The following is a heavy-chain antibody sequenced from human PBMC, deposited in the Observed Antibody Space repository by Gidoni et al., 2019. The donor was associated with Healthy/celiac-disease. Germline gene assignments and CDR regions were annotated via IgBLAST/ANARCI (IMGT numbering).Heavy chain of an antibody. D-gene: IGHD3-3*01. Sequence: QVQLVESGGGVVQPGRSLRLSCAASGFTFSSYGMHWVRQAPGKGLEWVAVIWYDGSNKYYADSVKGRFTISRENSKNTLYLQMNSLRAEDTAVYYCARDRYDFWSELDYYYGMDVWGQGTTVTVSS. CDR2: IWYDGSNK. CDR3: ARDRYDFWSELDYYYGMDV. CDR1: GFTFSSYG. J-gene: IGHJ6*02. V-gene: IGHV3-33*01.